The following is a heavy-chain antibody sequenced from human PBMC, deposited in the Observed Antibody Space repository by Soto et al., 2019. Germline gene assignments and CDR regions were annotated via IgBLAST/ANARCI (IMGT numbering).Heavy chain of an antibody. CDR3: ARETLRDAIDI. Sequence: QPVGSLRLSCVASGFDFRSYEMNWVRQAPGKGLEWVSNIRANDESIYYADSVKGRVSASRDNAKNSLFLEMNSLRVDDTAVYYCARETLRDAIDIWGQGTMVTVSS. J-gene: IGHJ3*02. V-gene: IGHV3-48*03. CDR2: IRANDESI. CDR1: GFDFRSYE.